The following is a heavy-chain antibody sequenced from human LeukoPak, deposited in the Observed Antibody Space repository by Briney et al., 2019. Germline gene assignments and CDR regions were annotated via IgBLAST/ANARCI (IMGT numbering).Heavy chain of an antibody. CDR3: AKDSRRDHYDFVGPGLSYYYGVDV. CDR1: GFTFSSYE. Sequence: QPGGSLRLSCAASGFTFSSYEMNWVRQAPGKGLEWVSAISSSGHSTYYVDSVKGRFTVSRDNSKNTLYLQMDSPRADDTAVYYCAKDSRRDHYDFVGPGLSYYYGVDVWGRGTPVIVSS. D-gene: IGHD3-3*01. CDR2: ISSSGHST. J-gene: IGHJ6*02. V-gene: IGHV3-23*01.